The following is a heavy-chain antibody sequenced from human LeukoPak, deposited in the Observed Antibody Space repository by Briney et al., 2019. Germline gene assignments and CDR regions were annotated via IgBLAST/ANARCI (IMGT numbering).Heavy chain of an antibody. CDR1: GGTFSSYA. Sequence: SVKVSCKASGGTFSSYAISWVRQAPGQGLEWMGGIIPIFGTANNAQKAQGRVTITTDESTSTAHMELSSLRSEDTAVYYCAGNVGLSDKYFQHWGQGTLVTVSS. CDR3: AGNVGLSDKYFQH. V-gene: IGHV1-69*05. J-gene: IGHJ1*01. D-gene: IGHD3-16*02. CDR2: IIPIFGTA.